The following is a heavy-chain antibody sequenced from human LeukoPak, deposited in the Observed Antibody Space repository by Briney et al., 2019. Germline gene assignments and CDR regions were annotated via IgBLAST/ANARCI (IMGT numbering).Heavy chain of an antibody. D-gene: IGHD5-18*01. CDR2: IDPSDSDH. J-gene: IGHJ4*02. Sequence: GESLKISCKASGYSFTSYWIGWVRQRPGKCLEWMGIIDPSDSDHRYTPSCQGQVTILANNSLSTAYLQWNSLKASDSAMYYCARQTAMGRSGDYWGQGTLVTVSS. V-gene: IGHV5-51*01. CDR1: GYSFTSYW. CDR3: ARQTAMGRSGDY.